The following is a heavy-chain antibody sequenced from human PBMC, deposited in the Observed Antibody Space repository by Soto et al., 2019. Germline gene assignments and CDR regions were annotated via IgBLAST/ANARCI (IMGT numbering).Heavy chain of an antibody. D-gene: IGHD2-15*01. CDR2: IYYSGST. CDR3: ASLGYCSGGSCYSGYFQH. CDR1: GGSISSYY. J-gene: IGHJ1*01. V-gene: IGHV4-59*01. Sequence: SSETLSLTCTVSGGSISSYYWSWIRQPPGKGLEWIGYIYYSGSTNYNPSLKSRVTISVDTSKNQFSLKLSSVTAADTAVYYCASLGYCSGGSCYSGYFQHWGQGTLVTVSS.